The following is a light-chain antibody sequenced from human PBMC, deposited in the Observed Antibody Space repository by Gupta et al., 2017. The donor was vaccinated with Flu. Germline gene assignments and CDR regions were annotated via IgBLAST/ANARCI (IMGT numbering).Light chain of an antibody. V-gene: IGLV2-14*03. J-gene: IGLJ2*01. CDR1: SSDVGAYNY. CDR2: AVS. CDR3: RSYKSGSANIVV. Sequence: SALTQPASVSGSPGQSITISCTETSSDVGAYNYVSWYQQRPGKAPKLMIYAVSNRPSGVSERFSGSNSGNTASLTINGLQAEDEAEYYCRSYKSGSANIVVFGGGTKLTVL.